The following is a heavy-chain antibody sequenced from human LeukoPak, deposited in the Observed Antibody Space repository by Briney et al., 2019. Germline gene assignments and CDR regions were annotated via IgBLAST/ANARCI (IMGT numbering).Heavy chain of an antibody. D-gene: IGHD6-6*01. CDR2: ISHSGST. V-gene: IGHV4-34*01. CDR3: AREYSTSSTSFDY. CDR1: GGSFSSHY. Sequence: PSETLSLTCEVYGGSFSSHYWSWIRQPPGKGLEWIGEISHSGSTNYNPSLKSRVTISLATSKNQLSLKLSSVTAADTAVYYCAREYSTSSTSFDYWGQGILVTVSS. J-gene: IGHJ4*02.